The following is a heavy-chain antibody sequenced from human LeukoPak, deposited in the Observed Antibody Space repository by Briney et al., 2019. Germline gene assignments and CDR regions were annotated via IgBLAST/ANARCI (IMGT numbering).Heavy chain of an antibody. J-gene: IGHJ4*02. V-gene: IGHV3-21*01. CDR2: ISSSSSYI. Sequence: GGSLRLSCAASGFTFSSYSMNWVRQAPGKGLEWVSSISSSSSYICYADSVKGRFTISRDNAKNSLYLQMNSLRAEDTAVYYCARGDYYDSSGYYPRLDYWGQGTLVTVSS. CDR3: ARGDYYDSSGYYPRLDY. CDR1: GFTFSSYS. D-gene: IGHD3-22*01.